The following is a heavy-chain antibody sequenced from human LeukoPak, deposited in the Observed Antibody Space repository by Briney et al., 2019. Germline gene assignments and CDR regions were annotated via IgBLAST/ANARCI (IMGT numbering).Heavy chain of an antibody. CDR1: GGSISSSSYY. CDR3: AVRPVGVWFDP. J-gene: IGHJ5*02. V-gene: IGHV4-39*07. Sequence: PSETLSLTCTVSGGSISSSSYYWGWIRQPPGKGLEWIGSIYYSGSTYYNPSLKSRVTISVDTSKNQFSLKLSSVTAADTAVYYCAVRPVGVWFDPWGQGTLVTVSS. CDR2: IYYSGST. D-gene: IGHD3-10*01.